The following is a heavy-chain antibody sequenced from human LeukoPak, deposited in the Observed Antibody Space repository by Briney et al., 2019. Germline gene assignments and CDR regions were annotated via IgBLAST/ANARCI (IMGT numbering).Heavy chain of an antibody. Sequence: ASVKVSCKASGYTFTSYGISWVRQAPGQGLEWMGWISAHNGNTNYAQKLQGRVAMTTDTSTSTAYMELRSLRSDDTAVYYCARALPINYDFWSGYHNNWFDPWGQGTLVTVSS. V-gene: IGHV1-18*01. CDR3: ARALPINYDFWSGYHNNWFDP. J-gene: IGHJ5*02. CDR2: ISAHNGNT. CDR1: GYTFTSYG. D-gene: IGHD3-3*01.